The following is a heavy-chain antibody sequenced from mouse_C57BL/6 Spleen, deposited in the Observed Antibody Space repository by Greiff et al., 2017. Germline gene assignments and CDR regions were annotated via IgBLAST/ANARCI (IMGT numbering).Heavy chain of an antibody. CDR3: ARWGVFITTVYAMDY. V-gene: IGHV1-69*01. CDR1: GYTFTSYW. Sequence: LQESGAELVMPGASVKLSCKASGYTFTSYWMHWVKQRPGQGLEWIGEIDPSDSYTNYNQKFKGKSTLTVDKSSSTAYMQLSSLTSEDSAVYYCARWGVFITTVYAMDYWGQGTSVTVSS. D-gene: IGHD1-1*01. J-gene: IGHJ4*01. CDR2: IDPSDSYT.